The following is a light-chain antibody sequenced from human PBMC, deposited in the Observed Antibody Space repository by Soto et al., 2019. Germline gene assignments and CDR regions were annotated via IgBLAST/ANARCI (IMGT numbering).Light chain of an antibody. V-gene: IGKV1-33*01. J-gene: IGKJ2*01. CDR1: QDISIY. CDR3: QQYDHHPPIYT. Sequence: DIQMTQSPSSLSASVGDRVTITCQASQDISIYLNWYQQKPGKAPKLLIFDASNLETGVPSRFSGSGSGTAFPFTISSLQPEDIATYYCQQYDHHPPIYTFGQGTKLEIK. CDR2: DAS.